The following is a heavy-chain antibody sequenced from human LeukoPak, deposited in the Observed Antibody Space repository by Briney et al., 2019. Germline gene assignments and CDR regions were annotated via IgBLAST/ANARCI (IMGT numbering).Heavy chain of an antibody. V-gene: IGHV3-23*01. CDR1: GFTFSSYA. Sequence: GGSLRLSCAASGFTFSSYAVSWVRQTPGRELEWVSAISGSGSTTYYADSVKGHFTISRDNSKNTLYLQMDSLTAEDTAIYYCAKDRGTSGRHSRFDYWGQGTLVTVSS. CDR3: AKDRGTSGRHSRFDY. CDR2: ISGSGSTT. D-gene: IGHD2-2*01. J-gene: IGHJ4*02.